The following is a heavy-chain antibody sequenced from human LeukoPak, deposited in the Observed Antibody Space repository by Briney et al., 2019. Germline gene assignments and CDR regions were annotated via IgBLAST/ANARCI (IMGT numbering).Heavy chain of an antibody. CDR3: ARADRGGFDI. J-gene: IGHJ3*02. CDR1: GGSISSHY. D-gene: IGHD2-15*01. CDR2: IYYSGST. Sequence: SETLSLTCTVSGGSISSHYWEYIRQPPGKGLEWIGSIYYSGSTSYNPSLKSRVTISVDPSNNQFSLKLTSVTAADTAVYYCARADRGGFDIWGQGTLVTVSS. V-gene: IGHV4-39*07.